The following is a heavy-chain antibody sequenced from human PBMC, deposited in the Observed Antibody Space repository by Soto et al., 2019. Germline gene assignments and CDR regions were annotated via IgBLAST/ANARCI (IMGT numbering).Heavy chain of an antibody. J-gene: IGHJ5*02. V-gene: IGHV1-69*13. CDR1: GGTFSSYA. Sequence: VKVSCKASGGTFSSYAISWVRQAPGQGLEWMGGIIPIFGTANYAQKFQGRVTITADESTSTAYMELSSLRSEDTAVYYCAGSPYSSNWFDPWGQGTLVTVSS. CDR3: AGSPYSSNWFDP. CDR2: IIPIFGTA. D-gene: IGHD6-13*01.